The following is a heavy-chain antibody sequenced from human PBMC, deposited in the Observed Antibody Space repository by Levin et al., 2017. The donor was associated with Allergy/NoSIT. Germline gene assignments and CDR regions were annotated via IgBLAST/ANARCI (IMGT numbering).Heavy chain of an antibody. CDR1: GFTFDDYA. Sequence: GGSLRLSCAASGFTFDDYAMHWVRQAPGKGLEWVSGISWNSGSIGYADSVKGRFTISRDNAKNSLYLQMNSLRAEDTALYYCAKDRAGSNQGGGFDPWGQGTLVTVSS. CDR2: ISWNSGSI. CDR3: AKDRAGSNQGGGFDP. J-gene: IGHJ5*02. V-gene: IGHV3-9*01. D-gene: IGHD1-26*01.